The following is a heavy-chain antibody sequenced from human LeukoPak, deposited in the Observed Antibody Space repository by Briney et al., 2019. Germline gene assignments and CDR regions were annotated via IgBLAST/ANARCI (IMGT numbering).Heavy chain of an antibody. V-gene: IGHV5-51*01. CDR2: IYPDDSDT. CDR1: EYSFPNYC. Sequence: GESLKISCKHSEYSFPNYCIGWVRQMPGKGLEWMGIIYPDDSDTRYSPSFQGQVTISADRSISTAYLQWSSLQASDTAMYYCAIGRGGQQLGDYWGQGTLVTVSS. CDR3: AIGRGGQQLGDY. J-gene: IGHJ4*02. D-gene: IGHD6-13*01.